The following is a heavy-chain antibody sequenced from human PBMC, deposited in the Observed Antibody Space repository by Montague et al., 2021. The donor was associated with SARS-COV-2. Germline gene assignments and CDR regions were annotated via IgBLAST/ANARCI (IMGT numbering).Heavy chain of an antibody. CDR2: IGSTGGST. J-gene: IGHJ5*02. D-gene: IGHD5-18*01. CDR1: GFTFSIYA. V-gene: IGHV3-23*01. CDR3: AKGDTAMALYNWFDP. Sequence: SLRLSCAASGFTFSIYAMTWVRQAPGKGLEWLSAIGSTGGSTYYADSVKGRFTTSRDNSKNTLYLQMNSLRAEDTAVYYCAKGDTAMALYNWFDPGGQGTLVTVSS.